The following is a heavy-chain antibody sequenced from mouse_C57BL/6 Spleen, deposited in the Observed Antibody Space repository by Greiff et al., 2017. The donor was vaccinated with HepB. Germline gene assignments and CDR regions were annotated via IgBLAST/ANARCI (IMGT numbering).Heavy chain of an antibody. CDR3: ARKDYYGSSYNWYFDV. V-gene: IGHV1-55*01. CDR2: IYPGSGST. CDR1: GYTFTSYW. Sequence: QVQLQQPRAELVKPGASVKMSCKASGYTFTSYWITWVKQRPGQGLEWIGDIYPGSGSTNYNEKFKSKATLTVDTSSSTAYMQLSSLTSEDSAVYYCARKDYYGSSYNWYFDVWGTGTTVTVSS. J-gene: IGHJ1*03. D-gene: IGHD1-1*01.